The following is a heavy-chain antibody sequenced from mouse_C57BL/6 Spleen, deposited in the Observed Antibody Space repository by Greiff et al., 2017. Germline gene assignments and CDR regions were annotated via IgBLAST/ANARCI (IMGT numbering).Heavy chain of an antibody. CDR3: ARGSYGGGPYAMDY. CDR1: GYAFTNYL. Sequence: QVQLQQSGAELVRPGTSVKVSCKASGYAFTNYLIEWVKQRPGQGLEWIGVINPGSGGTNYNEKFKGKATLTADKSSSTAYMQLSSLTSEDSAVYFCARGSYGGGPYAMDYWGQGTSVTVSS. D-gene: IGHD1-1*01. J-gene: IGHJ4*01. CDR2: INPGSGGT. V-gene: IGHV1-54*01.